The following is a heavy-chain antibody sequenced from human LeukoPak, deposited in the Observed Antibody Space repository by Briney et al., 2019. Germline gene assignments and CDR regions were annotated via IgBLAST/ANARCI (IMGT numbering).Heavy chain of an antibody. Sequence: ASVKVSCKASGYTFTSYYMHWVRQAPGQGLEWMGWINPNSGGTNYAQKFQGRVTMTRDTSIGTAYMELSRLRSDDTAVYYCASAEYCSSTSCSNYYYYGMDVWGQGTTVTVSS. CDR1: GYTFTSYY. CDR2: INPNSGGT. V-gene: IGHV1-2*02. J-gene: IGHJ6*02. D-gene: IGHD2-2*01. CDR3: ASAEYCSSTSCSNYYYYGMDV.